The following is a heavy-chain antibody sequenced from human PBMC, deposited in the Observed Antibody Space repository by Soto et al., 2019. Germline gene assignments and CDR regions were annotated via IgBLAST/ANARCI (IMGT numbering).Heavy chain of an antibody. V-gene: IGHV3-23*01. J-gene: IGHJ6*02. CDR2: ISGSGGST. Sequence: PGGSLRLSCAASGFTFSSYAMSWVRQAPGKGLEWVSAISGSGGSTYYADSVKGRFTISRDNSKNTLYLQMNSLRAEDTAVYYCAKDPKKTYVQESNAIFGMDVWGQGTTVTVSS. CDR1: GFTFSSYA. CDR3: AKDPKKTYVQESNAIFGMDV. D-gene: IGHD3-10*02.